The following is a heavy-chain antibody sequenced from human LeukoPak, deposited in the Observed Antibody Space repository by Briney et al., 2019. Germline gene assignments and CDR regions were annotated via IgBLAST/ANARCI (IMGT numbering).Heavy chain of an antibody. D-gene: IGHD2/OR15-2a*01. CDR1: GFTVSSNY. V-gene: IGHV3-15*01. CDR3: TTVTHFYL. Sequence: GGSLRLSCAASGFTVSSNYMSWVRQATGKGLEWVGRIKGRGDDRATDYAAPVKGRFTISTDESKSTLYLQMNSLKTEDTAVYYCTTVTHFYLGGQGTLVTVSS. CDR2: IKGRGDDRAT. J-gene: IGHJ1*01.